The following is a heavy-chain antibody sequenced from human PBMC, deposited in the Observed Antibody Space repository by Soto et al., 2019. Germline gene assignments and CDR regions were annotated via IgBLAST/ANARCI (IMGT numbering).Heavy chain of an antibody. CDR1: GFTFSMYS. J-gene: IGHJ6*02. CDR2: IPQDGVDG. D-gene: IGHD2-21*02. V-gene: IGHV3-7*03. Sequence: GGSLRLSCEVSGFTFSMYSMSSVRQSPGKGLEWVAKIPQDGVDGHYADSVKGRFTISRDNGKNSLYLQLNNLRAEDTAVYYCARDHLILPAHDFFYGSDVWGRGATVTVSS. CDR3: ARDHLILPAHDFFYGSDV.